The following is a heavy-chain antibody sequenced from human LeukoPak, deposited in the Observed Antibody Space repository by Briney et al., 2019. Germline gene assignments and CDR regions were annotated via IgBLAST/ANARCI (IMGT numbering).Heavy chain of an antibody. D-gene: IGHD2-2*02. Sequence: PGGSLRLSCTASGISFSNAWMSWVRQAPGRGLEWVGRIKGKTGGETTDYAAPVKGRFTISRDDSKNTVYLQMNSLKTEDTAVYYCTTDYGEYCSGTTCYKGSWGQGTLVTVSS. CDR2: IKGKTGGETT. CDR3: TTDYGEYCSGTTCYKGS. J-gene: IGHJ5*02. V-gene: IGHV3-15*01. CDR1: GISFSNAW.